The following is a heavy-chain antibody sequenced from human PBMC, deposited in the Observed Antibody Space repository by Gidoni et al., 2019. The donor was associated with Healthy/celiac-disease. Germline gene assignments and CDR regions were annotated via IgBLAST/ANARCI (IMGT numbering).Heavy chain of an antibody. CDR2: INHSGST. CDR1: GGSFSGYY. D-gene: IGHD6-13*01. V-gene: IGHV4-34*01. CDR3: ARGTHYLPGYSSSWSVMRWFDP. J-gene: IGHJ5*02. Sequence: QVQLQQWGAGLLKPSETLSLTCAVYGGSFSGYYWSWIRQPPGKGLEWIGEINHSGSTNYNPSLKSRVTISVDTSKNQFSLKLSSVTAADTAVYYCARGTHYLPGYSSSWSVMRWFDPWGQGTLVTVSS.